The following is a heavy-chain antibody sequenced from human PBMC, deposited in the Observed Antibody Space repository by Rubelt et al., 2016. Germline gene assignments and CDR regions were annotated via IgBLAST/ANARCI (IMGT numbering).Heavy chain of an antibody. Sequence: QLQLQESGPGLVKPSETLSLTCTVSGGSISSSSYYWGWIRQPPGKGLEWIGSIYYSGSTYYNPSLKSRVTISVDTSKNQFSLKLSSVTAADTAVYYCARLGGAAAGLSLDPWGQGTLVTVSS. V-gene: IGHV4-39*01. J-gene: IGHJ5*02. CDR1: GGSISSSSYY. D-gene: IGHD6-13*01. CDR3: ARLGGAAAGLSLDP. CDR2: IYYSGST.